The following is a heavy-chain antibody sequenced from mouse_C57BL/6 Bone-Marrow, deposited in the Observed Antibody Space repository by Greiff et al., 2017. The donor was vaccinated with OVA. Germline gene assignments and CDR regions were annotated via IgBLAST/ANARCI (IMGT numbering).Heavy chain of an antibody. CDR3: ARGLYYDYDPPFAY. Sequence: QVQLQQPGAELVKPGASVKMSCKASGYTFTSYWITWVKQRPGQGLEWIGDIYPGSGSTNYNEKFQSKATLTVDTSSSTAYMQLSSLTSEDSAVYYCARGLYYDYDPPFAYWGQGTLVTVSA. D-gene: IGHD2-4*01. J-gene: IGHJ3*01. CDR2: IYPGSGST. V-gene: IGHV1-55*01. CDR1: GYTFTSYW.